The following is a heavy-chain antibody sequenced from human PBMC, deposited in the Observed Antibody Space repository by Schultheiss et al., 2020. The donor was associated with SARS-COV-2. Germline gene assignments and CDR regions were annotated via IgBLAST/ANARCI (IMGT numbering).Heavy chain of an antibody. J-gene: IGHJ6*02. Sequence: ASVKVSCKASGYTFTSYAMHWVRQAPGQRLEWMGWINAGNGNTKYSQKFQGRVTITRDTSASTAYMELSSLRSEDTAVYYCARDRFGELTPYYYYYGMDVWGQGTTVTVSS. CDR1: GYTFTSYA. CDR3: ARDRFGELTPYYYYYGMDV. V-gene: IGHV1-3*01. CDR2: INAGNGNT. D-gene: IGHD3-10*01.